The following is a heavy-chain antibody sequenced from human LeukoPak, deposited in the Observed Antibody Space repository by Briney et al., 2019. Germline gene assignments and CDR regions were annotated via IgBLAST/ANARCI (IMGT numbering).Heavy chain of an antibody. D-gene: IGHD6-13*01. CDR3: ASSSWSGSYFDY. CDR2: IFFSGSA. CDR1: GYSISSGYY. J-gene: IGHJ4*02. Sequence: PSETLSLTCAASGYSISSGYYWGWIRQPPGKGLEWIGSIFFSGSAYYNPSLTSRVTISLDTSKNQFSLKLRSVTAADTAVYYCASSSWSGSYFDYWGQGTLVTVSS. V-gene: IGHV4-38-2*01.